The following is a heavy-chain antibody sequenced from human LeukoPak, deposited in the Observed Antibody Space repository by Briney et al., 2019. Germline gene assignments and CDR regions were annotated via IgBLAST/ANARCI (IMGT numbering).Heavy chain of an antibody. CDR3: ARDSITIFGVVIDCFDY. D-gene: IGHD3-3*01. J-gene: IGHJ4*02. Sequence: SETLSLTCTVSGGSISGYYWSWIRQPPGKGLEWIGYIHSSGSTDYNPSLKSRLTISVDTSKNQFSLKLSSVTAADTAVYYCARDSITIFGVVIDCFDYWGQGTLVTVSS. CDR1: GGSISGYY. CDR2: IHSSGST. V-gene: IGHV4-59*01.